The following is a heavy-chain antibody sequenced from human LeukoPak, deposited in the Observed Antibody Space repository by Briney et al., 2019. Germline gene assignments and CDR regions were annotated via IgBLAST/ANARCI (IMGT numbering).Heavy chain of an antibody. CDR2: IHHDGSNK. Sequence: GGSLRLSCAASGFTFSSYGMHWVRQAPGKGLDWVAFIHHDGSNKYYADSVKGRFTISRDNSKNTLYLQMNSLRAEDTAVFYWARNRVSLRDFDWLPLPRGFDIWGQGTMVTVSS. D-gene: IGHD3-9*01. CDR3: ARNRVSLRDFDWLPLPRGFDI. V-gene: IGHV3-30*02. J-gene: IGHJ3*02. CDR1: GFTFSSYG.